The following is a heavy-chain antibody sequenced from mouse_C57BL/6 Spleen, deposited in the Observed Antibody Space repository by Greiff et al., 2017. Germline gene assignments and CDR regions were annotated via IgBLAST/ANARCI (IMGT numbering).Heavy chain of an antibody. CDR1: GYTFTNYW. D-gene: IGHD1-1*01. CDR3: ARTLYYGSSTGYFDY. CDR2: IYPGGGYT. Sequence: QVQLQQSGAELVRPGTSVKMSCKASGYTFTNYWVGWAKQRPGHGLEWIGDIYPGGGYTKYNEKFKGKATLTADNDSSTAYMQFSSLTAEDSAIYYCARTLYYGSSTGYFDYWGQGTTLTVSS. V-gene: IGHV1-63*01. J-gene: IGHJ2*01.